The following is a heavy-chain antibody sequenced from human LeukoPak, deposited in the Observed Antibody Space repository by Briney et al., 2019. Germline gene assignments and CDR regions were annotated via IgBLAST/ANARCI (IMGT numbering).Heavy chain of an antibody. CDR1: GGSISSYY. V-gene: IGHV4-59*01. D-gene: IGHD5-18*01. CDR3: AREGYSYGYKTLDY. Sequence: SETLSLTCTVSGGSISSYYWSWIRQPPGKGLEWIGYIYYSGSTNYNPSLKSRVTISVDTSKNQFSLKLSSVTAADTAVYYCAREGYSYGYKTLDYWGQGTLVTVSS. J-gene: IGHJ4*02. CDR2: IYYSGST.